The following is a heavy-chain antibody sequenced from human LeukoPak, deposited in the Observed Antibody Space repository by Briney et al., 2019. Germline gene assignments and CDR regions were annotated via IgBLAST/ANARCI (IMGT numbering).Heavy chain of an antibody. V-gene: IGHV4-39*07. CDR1: GGSISSTTDS. CDR3: ASLGVRERGFFDY. CDR2: IYSSGQS. J-gene: IGHJ4*02. Sequence: SETLSLTCTVSGGSISSTTDSWGWIRQSPGKGLEWVGSIYSSGQSFYKVSLRSRVTMSVDTSKDLFSLKLTSVTAADTAVYYCASLGVRERGFFDYWGQGTLVTVSS. D-gene: IGHD1-26*01.